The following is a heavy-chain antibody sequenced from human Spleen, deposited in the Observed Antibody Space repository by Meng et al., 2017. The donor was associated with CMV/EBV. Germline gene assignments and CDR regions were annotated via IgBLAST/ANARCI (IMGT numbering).Heavy chain of an antibody. CDR3: ARERGGDYDFWSGLINYYHYGMDV. D-gene: IGHD3-3*01. V-gene: IGHV3-7*01. CDR1: GFTFSSYW. CDR2: IKQDGSEK. Sequence: GESLKISCAASGFTFSSYWMSWVRQAPGKGLEWVANIKQDGSEKYYVDSVKGRFTISRDNAKNSLYLQMNSLRAEDTAVYYCARERGGDYDFWSGLINYYHYGMDVWGQGTTVTVSS. J-gene: IGHJ6*02.